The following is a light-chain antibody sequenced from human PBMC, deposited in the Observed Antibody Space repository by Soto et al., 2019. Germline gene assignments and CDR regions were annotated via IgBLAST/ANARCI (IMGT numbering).Light chain of an antibody. CDR1: QSVSIW. J-gene: IGKJ2*02. CDR2: DAS. Sequence: DIQMTQSPSTLSASVGDTVTITCRASQSVSIWLAWYQQKPGKAPKLLIYDASSLESGVPSRFSGSGSGTDFTLTISSLQAEDFATYYCLQDHDYQWTFGQGTKVDIK. CDR3: LQDHDYQWT. V-gene: IGKV1-5*01.